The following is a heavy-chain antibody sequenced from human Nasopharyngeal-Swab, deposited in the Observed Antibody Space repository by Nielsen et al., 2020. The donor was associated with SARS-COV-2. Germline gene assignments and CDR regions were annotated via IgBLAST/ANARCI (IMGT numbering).Heavy chain of an antibody. V-gene: IGHV3-7*01. CDR3: ARAGASSSGRYYMDV. Sequence: ESLKISCAASGFTFGTFWMCWIRQVPGKGLEWVGAIKEDESEIPYVDSVKGRFAISRDNAKNSLSLQMNSLRAEDTAVYFCARAGASSSGRYYMDVWGKGTSVTVSS. CDR2: IKEDESEI. J-gene: IGHJ6*03. CDR1: GFTFGTFW. D-gene: IGHD3-10*01.